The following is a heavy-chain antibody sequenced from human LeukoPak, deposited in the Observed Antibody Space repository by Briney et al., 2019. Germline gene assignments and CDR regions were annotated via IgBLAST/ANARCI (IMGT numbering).Heavy chain of an antibody. CDR2: ISSSSTVI. J-gene: IGHJ4*02. V-gene: IGHV3-48*04. CDR1: GITFSTYN. Sequence: GGSLRLSCAASGITFSTYNMNWVRQAPGKGLEWVSYISSSSTVIYYADSVKGRFTISRDNAKNSLYLQMNSLRAEDTAVYYCARVGGSGWYGDYWGQGTLVTVSS. CDR3: ARVGGSGWYGDY. D-gene: IGHD6-19*01.